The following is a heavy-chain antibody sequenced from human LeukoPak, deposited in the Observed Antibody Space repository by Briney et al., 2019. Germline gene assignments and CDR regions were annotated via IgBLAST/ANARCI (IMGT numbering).Heavy chain of an antibody. Sequence: PGGSLRLSCAASGFTFSSYSMNWVRQAPGKGLEWVSYISSSSSTIYYADSVKGRFTISRDNAKNSLYLQMNSLRAEDTAVYYCAREIYDSGGYYDYWGQGTLVTVSS. CDR2: ISSSSSTI. CDR1: GFTFSSYS. D-gene: IGHD3-22*01. CDR3: AREIYDSGGYYDY. J-gene: IGHJ4*02. V-gene: IGHV3-48*01.